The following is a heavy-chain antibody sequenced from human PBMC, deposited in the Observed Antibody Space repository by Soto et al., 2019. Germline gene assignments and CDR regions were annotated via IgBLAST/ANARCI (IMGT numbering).Heavy chain of an antibody. Sequence: QVQLLESGPGLLKPSETLSLTCTISGGSVSTYYWSWIRQPPGKALEWIVLTSYSGNTNYNPSLKSRVVMAVDTSKNQFSLTLSSVTAADTAVYYCARDGLGPFEYWGQGTLVTVSS. V-gene: IGHV4-59*02. D-gene: IGHD3-16*01. CDR3: ARDGLGPFEY. J-gene: IGHJ4*02. CDR1: GGSVSTYY. CDR2: TSYSGNT.